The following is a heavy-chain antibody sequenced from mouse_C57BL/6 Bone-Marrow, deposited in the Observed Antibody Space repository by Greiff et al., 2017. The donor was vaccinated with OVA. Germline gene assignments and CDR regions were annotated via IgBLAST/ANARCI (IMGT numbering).Heavy chain of an antibody. CDR1: GYSITSGYY. J-gene: IGHJ4*01. CDR3: AREKIYYDYDDYAMDY. Sequence: EVQLVESGPGLVKPSQSLSLTCSVTGYSITSGYYWNWIRQFPGNKLEWMGYISYDGSNNYNPSLKNRISITRDTSKNQFFLKLNSVTTEDTATYYCAREKIYYDYDDYAMDYWGQGTSVTVSS. D-gene: IGHD2-4*01. V-gene: IGHV3-6*01. CDR2: ISYDGSN.